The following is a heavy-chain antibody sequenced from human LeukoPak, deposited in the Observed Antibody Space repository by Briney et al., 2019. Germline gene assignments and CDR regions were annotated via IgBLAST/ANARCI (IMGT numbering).Heavy chain of an antibody. CDR3: AELGITMIGGV. CDR2: ISSSGSTI. CDR1: GFTFSSYE. Sequence: GGSLRLSCAASGFTFSSYEMNWVRQAPGKGLEWVSYISSSGSTIYYADSVKGRFPISRDNAKNSLYLQMNSLRAEDTAVYYCAELGITMIGGVWGKGTTATISS. V-gene: IGHV3-48*03. D-gene: IGHD3-10*02. J-gene: IGHJ6*04.